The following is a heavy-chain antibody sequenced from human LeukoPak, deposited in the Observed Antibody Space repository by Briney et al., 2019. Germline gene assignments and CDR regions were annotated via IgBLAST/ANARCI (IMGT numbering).Heavy chain of an antibody. Sequence: AETLSLTCTVSGGSISSYYWTWIRQPAGKGLEWIGRIYPSGSTNYNPSLKSRVTMSVDTSKNQFSLKLSSVTAADTAVYYCARENSGSYREFDYWGQGTLVTVSS. V-gene: IGHV4-4*07. D-gene: IGHD1-26*01. CDR3: ARENSGSYREFDY. CDR2: IYPSGST. CDR1: GGSISSYY. J-gene: IGHJ4*02.